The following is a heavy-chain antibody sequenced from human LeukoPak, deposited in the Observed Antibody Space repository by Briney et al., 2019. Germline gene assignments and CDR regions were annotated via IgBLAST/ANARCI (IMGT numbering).Heavy chain of an antibody. CDR2: ISSSGSTI. D-gene: IGHD3-22*01. V-gene: IGHV3-11*01. CDR1: GFTFSDYY. CDR3: ARATYYYDSSGSLVV. Sequence: GGSLRLSCAAFGFTFSDYYMSWIRQAPGKGLEWVSYISSSGSTIYYADSVKGRFTISRDNAKNSLYLQMNSLRAEDTAVYYCARATYYYDSSGSLVVWGQGTLVTVSS. J-gene: IGHJ4*02.